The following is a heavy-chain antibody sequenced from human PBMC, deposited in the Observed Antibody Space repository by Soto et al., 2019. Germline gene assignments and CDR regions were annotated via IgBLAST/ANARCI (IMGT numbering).Heavy chain of an antibody. V-gene: IGHV1-46*01. Sequence: GASVKVSCKASGYTFTSYYMHWVRQAPGQGLEWMGIINPSGGSTSYAQKFQDRVTMTRDTSTSTVYMKLSSLRSEDTAVYYCARGDSSSSIYYYYYGMDVWGQGTTVTVSS. CDR1: GYTFTSYY. D-gene: IGHD6-6*01. CDR2: INPSGGST. CDR3: ARGDSSSSIYYYYYGMDV. J-gene: IGHJ6*02.